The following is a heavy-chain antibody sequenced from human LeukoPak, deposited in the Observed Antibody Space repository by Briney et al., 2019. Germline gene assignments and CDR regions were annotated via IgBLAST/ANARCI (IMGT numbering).Heavy chain of an antibody. CDR1: GYTFTSYG. CDR3: ASSTAYPGGYYYGMDV. D-gene: IGHD3-16*01. V-gene: IGHV1-18*01. J-gene: IGHJ6*02. CDR2: ISAYNGNT. Sequence: ASVKVSCKASGYTFTSYGISWVRQAPGQGLEWMGWISAYNGNTNYAQNLQGRVTMTTDTSTSTAYMELRSLRSDDTAVYYCASSTAYPGGYYYGMDVWGQGTTVTVSS.